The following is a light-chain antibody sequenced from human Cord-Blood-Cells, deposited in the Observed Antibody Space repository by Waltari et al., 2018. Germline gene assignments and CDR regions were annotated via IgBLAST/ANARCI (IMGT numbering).Light chain of an antibody. Sequence: EIVLTQSPGALSLSPGERVTLSCRAGQSVSSSYLAWYQQKPGQAPRLLINGASSRAAGIPDRVSGSRSGIDFTLTISRLEPEDFAVYYCQQYGSAPEITFGGGTKVEIK. CDR1: QSVSSSY. CDR2: GAS. CDR3: QQYGSAPEIT. J-gene: IGKJ4*01. V-gene: IGKV3-20*01.